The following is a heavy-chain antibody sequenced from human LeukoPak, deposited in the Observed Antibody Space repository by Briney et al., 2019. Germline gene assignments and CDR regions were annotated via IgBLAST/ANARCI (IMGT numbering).Heavy chain of an antibody. J-gene: IGHJ5*02. D-gene: IGHD6-13*01. Sequence: QPGGSLRLSCAASGFTFSNYGMHWVRQAPGKGLEWVAFIRFDGSNKYYADSVKGRFTISRDNSKNTLYLQMNSLRAEDTAVYYCARGLAAAGTRGNWFDPWGQGTLVTVSS. V-gene: IGHV3-30*02. CDR2: IRFDGSNK. CDR1: GFTFSNYG. CDR3: ARGLAAAGTRGNWFDP.